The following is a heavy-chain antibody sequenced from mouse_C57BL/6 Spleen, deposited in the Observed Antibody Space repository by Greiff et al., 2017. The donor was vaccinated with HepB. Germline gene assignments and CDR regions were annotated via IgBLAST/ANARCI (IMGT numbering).Heavy chain of an antibody. Sequence: VQLQQSGPELVKPGASVKIPCKASGYTFTDYNMDWVKQSHGKSLEWIGDINPNNGGTNYNQKFKGKDTLTVVKSSSTAYMELRSLTSEDTAVYYCARDYCSSYWYVDGWGTGTTVTVSS. CDR3: ARDYCSSYWYVDG. J-gene: IGHJ1*03. CDR2: INPNNGGT. CDR1: GYTFTDYN. D-gene: IGHD1-1*01. V-gene: IGHV1-18*01.